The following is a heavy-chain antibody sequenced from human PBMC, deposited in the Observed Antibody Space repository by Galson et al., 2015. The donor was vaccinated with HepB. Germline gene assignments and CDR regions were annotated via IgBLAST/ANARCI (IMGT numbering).Heavy chain of an antibody. Sequence: CAISGDSVSSNSAAWNWIRQSPSRGLEWLGRTFYRSMWKNDYAIFVSGRITINPDTSRNQFSLQLNSVTPEDTGVYYCTRVRHLARGMDVWGQGTTVTVSS. V-gene: IGHV6-1*01. CDR2: TFYRSMWKN. CDR3: TRVRHLARGMDV. J-gene: IGHJ6*02. CDR1: GDSVSSNSAA.